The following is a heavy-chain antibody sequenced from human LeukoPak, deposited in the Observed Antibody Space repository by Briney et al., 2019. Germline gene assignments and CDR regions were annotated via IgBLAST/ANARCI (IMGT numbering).Heavy chain of an antibody. CDR1: GFTFSNAW. J-gene: IGHJ6*03. D-gene: IGHD6-19*01. Sequence: GGSLRLSCAASGFTFSNAWMNWVRQAPGKGLEWVGRIISTTDGGTTDYAAPVKGRFTISREDSESTLFLQMNSLKIEDTAVYYCTTSSYSSGLHYYYHYYMDVWGKGTTVSVSS. CDR2: IISTTDGGTT. V-gene: IGHV3-15*01. CDR3: TTSSYSSGLHYYYHYYMDV.